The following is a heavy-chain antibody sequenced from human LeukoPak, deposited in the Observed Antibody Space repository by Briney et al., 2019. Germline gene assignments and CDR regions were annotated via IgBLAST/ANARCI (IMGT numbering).Heavy chain of an antibody. CDR3: AKAPGGIVGY. Sequence: GGSLRLSCAASGFTFSSSAMSWVRQAPGKGLEWVSAINGGGGSTYYADSVKGRFTISRDNSKNTLYLQMNSLRAEDTAVYYCAKAPGGIVGYWGQGTLVTVSS. J-gene: IGHJ4*02. CDR1: GFTFSSSA. D-gene: IGHD3-16*01. CDR2: INGGGGST. V-gene: IGHV3-23*01.